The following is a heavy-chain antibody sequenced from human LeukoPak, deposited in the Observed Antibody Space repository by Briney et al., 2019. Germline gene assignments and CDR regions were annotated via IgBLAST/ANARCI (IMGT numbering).Heavy chain of an antibody. Sequence: TGGSLRLSCAASGFTFSSYWMSWVRQAPGKGLEWVANIKQDGSEKYYVDSVKGRSTISRDNAKNSLYLQMNSLRAEDTAVYYCARVGYDFWSGYPWYFDYWGQGTLVTVSS. CDR2: IKQDGSEK. V-gene: IGHV3-7*01. J-gene: IGHJ4*02. CDR3: ARVGYDFWSGYPWYFDY. CDR1: GFTFSSYW. D-gene: IGHD3-3*01.